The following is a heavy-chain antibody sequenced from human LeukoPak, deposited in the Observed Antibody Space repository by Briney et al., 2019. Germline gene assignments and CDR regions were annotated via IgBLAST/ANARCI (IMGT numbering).Heavy chain of an antibody. Sequence: GGALRLSCAASGFTVGSNDMSWVRQAPGKGLEWVSGIGGSGTRTYYADSVKGRFTISRDNSKNTLYLQMNSLRAEDTAVYYCAKDLSSREPRFFDYWGQGTLVTVSS. J-gene: IGHJ4*02. V-gene: IGHV3-23*01. CDR1: GFTVGSND. CDR3: AKDLSSREPRFFDY. CDR2: IGGSGTRT. D-gene: IGHD1-14*01.